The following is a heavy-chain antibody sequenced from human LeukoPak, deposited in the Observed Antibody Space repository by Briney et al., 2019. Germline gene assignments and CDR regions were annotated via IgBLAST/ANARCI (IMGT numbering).Heavy chain of an antibody. V-gene: IGHV1-18*01. Sequence: GASVKVSCKASGYTFTSYGISWVRQAPGQGLEWMGWISAYNGNTNYAQKLQGRVTTATDTSTSTAYMELRSLRSDDTAVYYCARKAVAGPFDYWGQGTLVTVSS. D-gene: IGHD6-19*01. J-gene: IGHJ4*02. CDR3: ARKAVAGPFDY. CDR1: GYTFTSYG. CDR2: ISAYNGNT.